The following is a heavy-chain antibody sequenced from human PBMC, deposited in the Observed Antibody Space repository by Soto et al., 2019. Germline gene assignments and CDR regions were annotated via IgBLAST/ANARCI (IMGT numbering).Heavy chain of an antibody. Sequence: ASVKVSCKASGYTFTSYDINWVRQATGQGLEWMGWMNPNSGNTGYAQKFQGRVTMTRNTSISTAYMELSSLRSEDTAVYYCARLYSQLFPLGDYYYYMDVWGKGTTVTVSS. CDR1: GYTFTSYD. D-gene: IGHD3-16*01. V-gene: IGHV1-8*01. CDR3: ARLYSQLFPLGDYYYYMDV. CDR2: MNPNSGNT. J-gene: IGHJ6*03.